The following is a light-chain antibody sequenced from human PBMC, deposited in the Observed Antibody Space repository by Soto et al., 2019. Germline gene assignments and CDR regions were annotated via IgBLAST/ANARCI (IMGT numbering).Light chain of an antibody. J-gene: IGLJ3*02. CDR3: QTWGTGTWV. V-gene: IGLV4-69*01. CDR1: SGHSSYA. CDR2: LASDGSH. Sequence: QLVLTQSPSASASLGASVKLTCTLSSGHSSYAIAWHQQQPEKGPRYLMKLASDGSHSKGDGIPDRFSGSSSGAERYLTISSLQSEDEADYYCQTWGTGTWVFGGGTKLTV.